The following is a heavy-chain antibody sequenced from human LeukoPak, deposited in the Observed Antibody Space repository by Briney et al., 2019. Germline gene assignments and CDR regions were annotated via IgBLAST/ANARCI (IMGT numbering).Heavy chain of an antibody. CDR2: IIPIFGTA. CDR1: GGTFSSYA. J-gene: IGHJ6*02. V-gene: IGHV1-69*13. CDR3: ARCYDILYYYYGMDV. Sequence: SVRVSCKASGGTFSSYAISLVRQAPGQGLEWMGGIIPIFGTANYAQKFQGRVTITADESTSTAYMELSSLRSEDTAVYYCARCYDILYYYYGMDVWGQGTTVTVS. D-gene: IGHD3-9*01.